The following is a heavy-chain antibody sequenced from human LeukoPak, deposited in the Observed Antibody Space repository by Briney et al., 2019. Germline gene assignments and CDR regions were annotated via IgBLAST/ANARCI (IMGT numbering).Heavy chain of an antibody. D-gene: IGHD5-18*01. CDR3: ARNTAITDY. CDR1: GGSISSSRDY. Sequence: SETLSLTCTVSGGSISSSRDYWGWIRQPPGKGLEWIGSIYYSGSTYYNPSLKSRVTISVDTSKNQFSLKLSSVTAADTAVYYCARNTAITDYWGQGTLVTVSS. J-gene: IGHJ4*02. CDR2: IYYSGST. V-gene: IGHV4-39*01.